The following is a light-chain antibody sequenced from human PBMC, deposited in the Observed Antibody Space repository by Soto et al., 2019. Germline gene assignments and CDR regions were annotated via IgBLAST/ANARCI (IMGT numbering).Light chain of an antibody. J-gene: IGKJ5*01. Sequence: EIVLTQSPATLSLSPGERATLSCRASQSVRIFLAWYQQKPGQAPRLLIYDASNRATGIPNRFSGSGSGTDFTLTISSLEPEDFAVYYCQVYGPSPPITFGQGTRLEIK. CDR1: QSVRIF. CDR3: QVYGPSPPIT. CDR2: DAS. V-gene: IGKV3-11*01.